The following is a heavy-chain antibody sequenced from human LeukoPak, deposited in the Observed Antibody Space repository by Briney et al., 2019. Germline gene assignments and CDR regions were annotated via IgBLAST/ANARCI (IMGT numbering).Heavy chain of an antibody. CDR2: IYYSGST. Sequence: SETLSLTCTVSGGSISSGSYYWSWIRQPPGKGLEWIGYIYYSGSTNYNPSLKSRVTISIDTSKNQFSLKLSSVTAADTAVYYCARVDSSSWYHFDYWGQGTLVTVSS. D-gene: IGHD6-13*01. CDR3: ARVDSSSWYHFDY. J-gene: IGHJ4*02. V-gene: IGHV4-61*01. CDR1: GGSISSGSYY.